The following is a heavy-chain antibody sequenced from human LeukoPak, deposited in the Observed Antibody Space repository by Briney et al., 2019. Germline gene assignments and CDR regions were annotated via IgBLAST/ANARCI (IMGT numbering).Heavy chain of an antibody. D-gene: IGHD6-19*01. V-gene: IGHV3-23*01. CDR1: GFAFSTFA. J-gene: IGHJ6*03. CDR3: TKELHVAVAVADYYYFYMDV. CDR2: INGGGNTT. Sequence: GGSLRLSCAASGFAFSTFAMGWVRQSPGKGLEWLSTINGGGNTTFYSDSVKGRFTISRDNSKNTLYLHMDSLRPDNTAIYYCTKELHVAVAVADYYYFYMDVWGRGTAVTVSS.